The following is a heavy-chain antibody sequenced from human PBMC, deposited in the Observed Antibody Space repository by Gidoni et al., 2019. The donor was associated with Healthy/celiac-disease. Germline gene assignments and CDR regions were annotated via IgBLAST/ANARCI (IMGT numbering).Heavy chain of an antibody. CDR1: GFTFSSYG. J-gene: IGHJ6*02. CDR2: IRYDGSNK. D-gene: IGHD3-9*01. CDR3: AKGFYDILTGYGGPYGMDV. Sequence: QVQLVESGRGVVQPGGSLRLSCAASGFTFSSYGLHWVRQAPGKGLEWVAFIRYDGSNKYYADSVKGRFTISRDNSKNTLYLQMNSLRAEDTAVYYCAKGFYDILTGYGGPYGMDVWGQGTTVTVSS. V-gene: IGHV3-30*02.